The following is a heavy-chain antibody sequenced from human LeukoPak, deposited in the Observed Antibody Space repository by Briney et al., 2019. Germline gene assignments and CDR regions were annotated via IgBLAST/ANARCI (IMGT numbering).Heavy chain of an antibody. V-gene: IGHV1-18*01. Sequence: ASVKVSCKASGYTFTSYGISWVRQAPGQGLEWMGWISAYNGSTNYAQKFQGRVTITADESTSTAYMELSSLRSEDTAVYYCARGGITIFGVVIMDVWGQGTTVTVSS. CDR3: ARGGITIFGVVIMDV. CDR2: ISAYNGST. D-gene: IGHD3-3*01. CDR1: GYTFTSYG. J-gene: IGHJ6*02.